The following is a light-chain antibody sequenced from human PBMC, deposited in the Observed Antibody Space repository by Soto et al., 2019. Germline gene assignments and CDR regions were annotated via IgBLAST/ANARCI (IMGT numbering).Light chain of an antibody. V-gene: IGKV3-15*01. CDR1: QSVSSN. Sequence: MVLTQSPSTLSMSPGERATLSCRSRQSVSSNLAWYQQKPGQTPRLLIHGASTRATGIPARFSGSGSGTEFTLTISSLQSEHFAVYYCQQYNNRPPLFGQGTKVDIK. CDR2: GAS. J-gene: IGKJ1*01. CDR3: QQYNNRPPL.